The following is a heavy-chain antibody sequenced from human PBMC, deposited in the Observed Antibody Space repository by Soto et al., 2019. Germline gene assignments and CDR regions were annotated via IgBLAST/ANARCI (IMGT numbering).Heavy chain of an antibody. J-gene: IGHJ3*02. Sequence: EVQLLESGGGLVQPGGSLRLSCAASGFTFSSYAMSWVRQAPGKGLEWVSAISGSGGSTYYADSVKGRFTISRDNSKNTLELQMNSLRAEDTAVYYCEKWGYGREMTTVFVEKDPFDIWGQGTMVTVSS. CDR2: ISGSGGST. D-gene: IGHD4-17*01. V-gene: IGHV3-23*01. CDR1: GFTFSSYA. CDR3: EKWGYGREMTTVFVEKDPFDI.